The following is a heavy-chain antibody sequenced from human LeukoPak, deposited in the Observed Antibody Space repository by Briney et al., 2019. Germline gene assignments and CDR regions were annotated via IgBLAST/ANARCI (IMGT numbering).Heavy chain of an antibody. Sequence: GSVKVSCKASGYTFTTYGITWVRQAPGQGLEWMGWISAYNGNRNYAQKLQGRVTMTTDTSTSTAYMELRSLRSDDTAVYYCARALVDGYKELGYWGQGTLVTVPS. V-gene: IGHV1-18*01. CDR3: ARALVDGYKELGY. D-gene: IGHD5-24*01. J-gene: IGHJ4*02. CDR1: GYTFTTYG. CDR2: ISAYNGNR.